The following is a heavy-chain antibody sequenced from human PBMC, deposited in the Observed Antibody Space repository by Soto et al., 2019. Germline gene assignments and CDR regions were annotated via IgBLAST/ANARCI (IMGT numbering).Heavy chain of an antibody. CDR1: GGTFSSYT. D-gene: IGHD1-26*01. CDR2: IIPILGIA. Sequence: ASVKVSCKASGGTFSSYTISWVRQAPGQGLEWMGRIIPILGIANYAQKFQGRVTITADKSTSTAYMELSSLRSEDTAVYYCARDPLTSSGLAALDYWGQGTLVTVSS. V-gene: IGHV1-69*04. CDR3: ARDPLTSSGLAALDY. J-gene: IGHJ4*02.